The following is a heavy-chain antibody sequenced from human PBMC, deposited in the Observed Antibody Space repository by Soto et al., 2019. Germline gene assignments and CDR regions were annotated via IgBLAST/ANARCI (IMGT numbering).Heavy chain of an antibody. CDR3: AKGVSSPLLEYYYGMDV. CDR2: ISGSGGST. D-gene: IGHD6-13*01. CDR1: GFTFSSYA. J-gene: IGHJ6*02. Sequence: HPGGSLRLSCAASGFTFSSYAMSWVRQAPGKGLEWVSAISGSGGSTYYADSVKGRFTISRDNSKNTLYLQMNSLRAEDTAVYYCAKGVSSPLLEYYYGMDVWGQGTTVTVSS. V-gene: IGHV3-23*01.